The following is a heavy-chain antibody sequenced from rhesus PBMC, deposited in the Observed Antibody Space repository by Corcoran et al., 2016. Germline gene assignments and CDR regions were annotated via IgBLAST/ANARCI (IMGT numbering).Heavy chain of an antibody. CDR1: GASIRSNY. Sequence: QVQLQESGPGLVKPSETLPLTCAVSGASIRSNYWSWIRQAPGMGLEGIGGIYCSGGSHDYNPSLKSRVTISLDTSKNQFSLKLSSWTAADTAVYYCARYYGNYGPYYFDYWGQGVLVTVSS. CDR3: ARYYGNYGPYYFDY. J-gene: IGHJ4*01. CDR2: IYCSGGSH. V-gene: IGHV4S2*01. D-gene: IGHD4-35*01.